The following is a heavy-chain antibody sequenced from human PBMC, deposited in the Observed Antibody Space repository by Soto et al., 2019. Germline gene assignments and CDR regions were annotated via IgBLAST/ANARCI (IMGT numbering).Heavy chain of an antibody. Sequence: PSETLSLTCAVSGGSISSSNWWSWVRQPPGKGLEWVGRIKSKTDGGTTDYAAPVKGRFTISRDDSKNTLYLQMNSLKTEDTALYYCTTDLSKLLWFVFIGYWGQGTLVTVSS. D-gene: IGHD3-10*01. CDR1: GGSISSSNW. CDR3: TTDLSKLLWFVFIGY. CDR2: IKSKTDGGTT. V-gene: IGHV3-15*07. J-gene: IGHJ4*02.